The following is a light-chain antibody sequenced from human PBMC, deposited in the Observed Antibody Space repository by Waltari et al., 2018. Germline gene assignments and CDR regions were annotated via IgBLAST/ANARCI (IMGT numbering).Light chain of an antibody. Sequence: EIVLTQSPGTLSLSQGARATLSCRASQSVSSNYLAWYQHKPGQAPILVIYDASTRATGIPDRFSGSGSGTDFTLTISRLEPEDFAVYYCQQYGSAPRTFGQGTKVEIK. V-gene: IGKV3-20*01. J-gene: IGKJ1*01. CDR1: QSVSSNY. CDR2: DAS. CDR3: QQYGSAPRT.